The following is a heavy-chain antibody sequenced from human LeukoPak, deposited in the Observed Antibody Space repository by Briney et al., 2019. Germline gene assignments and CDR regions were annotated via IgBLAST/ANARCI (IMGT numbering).Heavy chain of an antibody. CDR2: FDPEDGET. CDR1: GYTLTELS. V-gene: IGHV1-24*01. Sequence: ASVKVSCKVSGYTLTELSMHWVRQAPGKGLEWMGGFDPEDGETIYAQKFQGRVTMTEDTSTDTAYIELSSLRSEDTAVYYCATVGMYCSSTSCYRPVYYYGMDVWGQGTTVTVSS. J-gene: IGHJ6*02. CDR3: ATVGMYCSSTSCYRPVYYYGMDV. D-gene: IGHD2-2*02.